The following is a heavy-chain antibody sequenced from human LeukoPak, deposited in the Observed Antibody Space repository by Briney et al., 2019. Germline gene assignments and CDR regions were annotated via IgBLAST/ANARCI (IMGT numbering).Heavy chain of an antibody. Sequence: SETLSLTCTVSGGSISGYYWSWIRQPAGKGLEWIGRFYTSGSTNYNPSLKSRVTMSVDKSKNQFFLKLNSVTAADTAVYYCARDSCSSTSCYNNWFDPWGQGTLVTVSS. V-gene: IGHV4-4*07. J-gene: IGHJ5*02. CDR1: GGSISGYY. CDR2: FYTSGST. CDR3: ARDSCSSTSCYNNWFDP. D-gene: IGHD2-2*02.